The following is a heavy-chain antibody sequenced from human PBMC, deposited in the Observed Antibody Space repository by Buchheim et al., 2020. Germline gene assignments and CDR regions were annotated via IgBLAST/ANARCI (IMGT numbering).Heavy chain of an antibody. CDR3: ARARGEHVLRFLEWLTPGWFDP. CDR1: GYTFTGYY. J-gene: IGHJ5*02. Sequence: QVQLVQSGAEVKKPGASVKVSCKASGYTFTGYYMHWVRQAPGQGLEWMGWINPNSGGTNYAQKFQGRVTMTRDTSISTAYMELSRLRSDDTAVYYCARARGEHVLRFLEWLTPGWFDPWGQGTL. CDR2: INPNSGGT. V-gene: IGHV1-2*02. D-gene: IGHD3-3*01.